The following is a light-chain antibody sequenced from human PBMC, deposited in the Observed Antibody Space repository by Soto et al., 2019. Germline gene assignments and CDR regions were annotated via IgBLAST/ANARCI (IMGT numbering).Light chain of an antibody. J-gene: IGLJ3*02. CDR1: SSDVGGYNY. Sequence: QSALTQPASVSGSPGQSITISCTGTSSDVGGYNYVSWYQQHPGKVPRLMIYEVSNRPSGLSNRFSGSKSGNTASLTISGLQAEDEADYYCSSYTSSNPWVFGGGTKLTVL. V-gene: IGLV2-14*01. CDR3: SSYTSSNPWV. CDR2: EVS.